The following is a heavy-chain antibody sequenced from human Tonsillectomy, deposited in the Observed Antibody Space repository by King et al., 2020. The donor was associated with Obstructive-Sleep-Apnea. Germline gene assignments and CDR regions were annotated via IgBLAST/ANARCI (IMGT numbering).Heavy chain of an antibody. CDR1: GFSLSTTGMC. CDR2: IDWDDDK. D-gene: IGHD1-7*01. CDR3: ARILELDYGTTTFSYYAMDV. V-gene: IGHV2-70*11. Sequence: VTLKESGPALVKPTQTLTLTCTFSGFSLSTTGMCVSWIRQPPGKALEWLARIDWDDDKYYSTSLKTRLTISKDTSKNQVVLTMTNMVPVDTATYYCARILELDYGTTTFSYYAMDVWGQGTTVSVSS. J-gene: IGHJ6*02.